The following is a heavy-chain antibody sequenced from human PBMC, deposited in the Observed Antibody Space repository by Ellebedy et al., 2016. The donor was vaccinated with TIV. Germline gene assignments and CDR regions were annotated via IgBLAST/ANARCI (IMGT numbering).Heavy chain of an antibody. D-gene: IGHD6-19*01. CDR3: AKGGGSGWYYDYFDP. CDR2: ITWNCGDT. V-gene: IGHV3-43D*03. CDR1: GFTFDDFV. Sequence: PGGSLRLSCAASGFTFDDFVMHWVRQPPGKGLEWVSLITWNCGDTFYGDSVKGRFTISRDNKKRSVYLQMNSLRPEDTALYYCAKGGGSGWYYDYFDPWGQGTLVSVSS. J-gene: IGHJ5*02.